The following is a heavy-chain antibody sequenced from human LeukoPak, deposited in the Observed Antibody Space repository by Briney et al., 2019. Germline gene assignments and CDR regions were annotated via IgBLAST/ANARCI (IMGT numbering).Heavy chain of an antibody. J-gene: IGHJ4*02. Sequence: ASVKVSCKASGYTFTGYYMHWVRQAPGQGLEWMGWINPNSGGTNYAQKSQGRVTMTRDTSISTAYMELSRLRSDDTAVYYCALGKPRIPDYWGQGTLVTVSS. V-gene: IGHV1-2*02. CDR2: INPNSGGT. D-gene: IGHD1-14*01. CDR1: GYTFTGYY. CDR3: ALGKPRIPDY.